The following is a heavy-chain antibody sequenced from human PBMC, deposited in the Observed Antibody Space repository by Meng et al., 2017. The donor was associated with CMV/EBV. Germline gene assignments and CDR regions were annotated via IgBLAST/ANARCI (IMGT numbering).Heavy chain of an antibody. CDR1: GGTLSSYA. CDR2: IIPIFGTA. V-gene: IGHV1-69*12. J-gene: IGHJ4*02. Sequence: HVQLVQSWAEVKMPGSSVKVSCQAPGGTLSSYAITWVRQAPGQGLEWMGGIIPIFGTANYAQKFQGRVTITADESTSTAYMELSSLRSEDTAVYYCARMPRDGYNYIDYWGQGTLVTVSS. D-gene: IGHD5-24*01. CDR3: ARMPRDGYNYIDY.